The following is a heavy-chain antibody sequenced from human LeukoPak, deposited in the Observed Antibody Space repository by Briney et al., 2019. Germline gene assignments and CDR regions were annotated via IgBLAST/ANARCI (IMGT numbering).Heavy chain of an antibody. J-gene: IGHJ3*02. D-gene: IGHD4-23*01. CDR2: IWYDGSQK. CDR3: ARGGGNSGLEAFDI. Sequence: GGSLRLSCAASGFMFKSYAIHWVRQAPGKGLEWVAVIWYDGSQKYYADSVKGRFTTSRDNSKNALYLEMNSLRAEDTSVYYCARGGGNSGLEAFDIWGQGTLVPVSS. V-gene: IGHV3-33*01. CDR1: GFMFKSYA.